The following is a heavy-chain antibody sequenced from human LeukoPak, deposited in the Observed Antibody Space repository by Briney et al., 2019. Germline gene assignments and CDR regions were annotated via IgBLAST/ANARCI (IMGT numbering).Heavy chain of an antibody. Sequence: GGSLRLSCAASGFTFSSYWMHWVRQAPGKGLVWVSRINSDGSSTSYADSVKGRFTISRDNSKNTLYLQMNSLRAEDTAVYYCAKGYCSSTSCPRDAFDIWGQGTMVTVSS. D-gene: IGHD2-2*01. V-gene: IGHV3-74*01. CDR1: GFTFSSYW. J-gene: IGHJ3*02. CDR3: AKGYCSSTSCPRDAFDI. CDR2: INSDGSST.